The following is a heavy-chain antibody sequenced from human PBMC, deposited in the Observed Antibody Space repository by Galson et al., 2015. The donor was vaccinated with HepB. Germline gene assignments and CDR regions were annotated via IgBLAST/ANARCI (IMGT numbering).Heavy chain of an antibody. Sequence: SLRLSCAASGFTFSDYYMSWIRQAPGKGLEWVSYISSSSSYTNYADSVKGRFTISRDNAKNSLYLQMNSLRAEDTAVYYCARDQEAVAGTGGVDYWGQGTLVTVSS. CDR1: GFTFSDYY. V-gene: IGHV3-11*06. J-gene: IGHJ4*02. CDR2: ISSSSSYT. D-gene: IGHD6-19*01. CDR3: ARDQEAVAGTGGVDY.